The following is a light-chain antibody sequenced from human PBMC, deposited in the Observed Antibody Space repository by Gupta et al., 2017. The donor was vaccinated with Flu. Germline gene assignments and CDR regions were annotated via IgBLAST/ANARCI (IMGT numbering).Light chain of an antibody. CDR3: QQYGDSPLT. Sequence: GTLSLSPGERAPLSGRASQSIRSSYLAWYQQKPGQAPRLLIYGASSRATGIPDRFSGSGSGTAFTLTISRLEPEDFAVYYCQQYGDSPLTFGGGTKVEI. CDR2: GAS. CDR1: QSIRSSY. J-gene: IGKJ4*01. V-gene: IGKV3-20*01.